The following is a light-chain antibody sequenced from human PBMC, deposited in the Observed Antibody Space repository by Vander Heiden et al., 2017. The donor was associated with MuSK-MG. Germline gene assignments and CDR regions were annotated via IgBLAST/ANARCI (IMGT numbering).Light chain of an antibody. J-gene: IGLJ1*01. CDR3: NSRDISDTHVV. Sequence: SSELTQDPGVSVALGQTVRITCKGDSLRRYYASWYQEKPGQAPIRVIYGKNTRHSVIPDRFSGSKSGNTASFTITGAQAEDEADDYCNSRDISDTHVVFGSGTKLTVL. CDR1: SLRRYY. V-gene: IGLV3-19*01. CDR2: GKN.